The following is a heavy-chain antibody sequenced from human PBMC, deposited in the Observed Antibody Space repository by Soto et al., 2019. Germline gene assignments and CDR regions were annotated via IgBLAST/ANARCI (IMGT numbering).Heavy chain of an antibody. CDR2: IIPIFGTA. CDR1: GGTFSSYA. D-gene: IGHD6-6*01. Sequence: ASVKVSCKASGGTFSSYAISWVRQAPGQGLEWMGGIIPIFGTANYAQKFQGRVTITADKSTSTAYMELSSLRSEDTAVYYCASGSSIAARQYYYYCRMDVWGQGTTVTVSS. J-gene: IGHJ6*02. V-gene: IGHV1-69*06. CDR3: ASGSSIAARQYYYYCRMDV.